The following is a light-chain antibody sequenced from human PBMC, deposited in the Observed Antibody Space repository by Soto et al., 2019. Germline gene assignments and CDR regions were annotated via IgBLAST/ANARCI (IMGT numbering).Light chain of an antibody. CDR2: HAS. Sequence: EIVMTQSPATLSVSPGERATLSCRASESVSNNLAWYQQKFGQAPRLLIYHASTRATGVPARFSSSGSGTELTLTISSLQSEYVALYYGQQYNKWPLTFGGGTKVEIK. CDR3: QQYNKWPLT. CDR1: ESVSNN. J-gene: IGKJ4*01. V-gene: IGKV3-15*01.